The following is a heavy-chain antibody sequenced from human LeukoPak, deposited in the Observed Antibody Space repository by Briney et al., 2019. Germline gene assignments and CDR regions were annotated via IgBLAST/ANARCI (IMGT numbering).Heavy chain of an antibody. J-gene: IGHJ5*02. CDR2: IYYSGST. D-gene: IGHD5-18*01. V-gene: IGHV4-59*01. CDR1: GGSISSYY. CDR3: AREGGDTAMVLAGSWFDP. Sequence: SETLSLTCTVSGGSISSYYWSWIRPPPGKGLEWIGYIYYSGSTNYNPSLKSRVTISVDTSKNQFSLKLSSVTAADTAVYYCAREGGDTAMVLAGSWFDPWGQGTLVTVSS.